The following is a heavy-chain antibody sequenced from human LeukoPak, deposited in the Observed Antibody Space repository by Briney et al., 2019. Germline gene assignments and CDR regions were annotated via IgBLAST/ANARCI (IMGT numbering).Heavy chain of an antibody. J-gene: IGHJ6*02. D-gene: IGHD2/OR15-2a*01. CDR1: GFAFSSYW. CDR3: ARVGTTSNFYYYYGMDV. CDR2: INSDGSTT. V-gene: IGHV3-74*01. Sequence: GGSLRLSCAASGFAFSSYWMYWVRQAPGKGLVWVSRINSDGSTTSYADSVKGRFTISRDNAKNTLYLQMNSLRAEDTAVYYCARVGTTSNFYYYYGMDVWGQGTTVTVSS.